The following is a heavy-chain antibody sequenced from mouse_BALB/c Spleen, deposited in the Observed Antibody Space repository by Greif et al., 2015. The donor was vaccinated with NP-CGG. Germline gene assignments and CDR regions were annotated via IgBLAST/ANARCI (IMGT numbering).Heavy chain of an antibody. CDR3: ANAPYGPLGFAY. J-gene: IGHJ3*01. V-gene: IGHV14-3*02. D-gene: IGHD1-1*02. CDR1: GFNIKDTY. Sequence: VQLQQSGAEVVKPGASVKLSCTASGFNIKDTYMHWVKQRPEQGLEWIGRIDPANVNTKYDPKFQGKATITTDTSSNPAYLQLSSLHSEDPAFYSCANAPYGPLGFAYWGQGTLVTVSA. CDR2: IDPANVNT.